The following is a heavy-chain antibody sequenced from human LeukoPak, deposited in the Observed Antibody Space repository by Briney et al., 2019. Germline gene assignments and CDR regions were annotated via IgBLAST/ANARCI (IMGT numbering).Heavy chain of an antibody. CDR2: ISSSGSTI. D-gene: IGHD3-10*01. CDR1: GFTFSSYE. J-gene: IGHJ4*02. V-gene: IGHV3-48*03. CDR3: ARDYYYGSGSYSFDY. Sequence: PGGSLRLSCAASGFTFSSYEMNWVRQAPGKGLEWVSYISSSGSTIYYADSVKGRFTISRDNSKNTLYLQMNSLRAEDTAVYYCARDYYYGSGSYSFDYWGQGTLVTVSS.